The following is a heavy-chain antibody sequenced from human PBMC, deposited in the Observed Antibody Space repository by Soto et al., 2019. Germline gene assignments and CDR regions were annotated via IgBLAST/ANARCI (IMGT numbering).Heavy chain of an antibody. Sequence: SQTLSLTCAISGDSVSGNSVAWSWIRQSPSRGLEWLGRTYYRSKWFTNYAASVRSRITINPDTSKNQFSLQLNSVTPDDTAVYYCARDGAATGTYFAYWGQGALVTV. CDR1: GDSVSGNSVA. CDR2: TYYRSKWFT. CDR3: ARDGAATGTYFAY. D-gene: IGHD1-1*01. V-gene: IGHV6-1*01. J-gene: IGHJ4*02.